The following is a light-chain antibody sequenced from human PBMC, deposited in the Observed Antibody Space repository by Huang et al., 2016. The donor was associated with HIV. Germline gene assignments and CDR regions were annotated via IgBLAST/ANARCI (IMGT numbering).Light chain of an antibody. J-gene: IGKJ2*01. CDR1: QSVSSY. Sequence: EIVLTQSPATLSLSPGEGAILSCRASQSVSSYLAWYQQSPGQAPRLLSYDASNRATGAPTRFSGSGAGTDFTLTITSLEPEDFAVYYCQQRSTWPFTFGQGTKLEIK. V-gene: IGKV3-11*01. CDR3: QQRSTWPFT. CDR2: DAS.